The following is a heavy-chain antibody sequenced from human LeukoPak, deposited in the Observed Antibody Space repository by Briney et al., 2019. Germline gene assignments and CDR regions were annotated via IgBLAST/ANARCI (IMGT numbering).Heavy chain of an antibody. D-gene: IGHD2-15*01. CDR1: GFTFKLYW. Sequence: GGSLRLSCAVSGFTFKLYWMHWVRHAPGKGPVWVSRINDDGSDTTYADSVKGRFTISRDDAKNMLFLQMNSLRAEDTAVYYCVRGGPSTWSWGQGTLVTVSS. J-gene: IGHJ5*02. CDR3: VRGGPSTWS. V-gene: IGHV3-74*01. CDR2: INDDGSDT.